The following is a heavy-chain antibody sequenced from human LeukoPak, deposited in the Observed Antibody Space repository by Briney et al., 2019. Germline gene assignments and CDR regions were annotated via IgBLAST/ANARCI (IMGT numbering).Heavy chain of an antibody. CDR1: GFTFSSYE. J-gene: IGHJ4*02. V-gene: IGHV3-48*03. CDR2: ISSSGSTI. D-gene: IGHD6-13*01. CDR3: ARGRYSSSWYLFDY. Sequence: PGGFLRLSCAASGFTFSSYEMNWVRQAPGKGLEWASYISSSGSTIYYADSVEGRFTISRDNAKNSLYLQMNSLRAEDTAVYYCARGRYSSSWYLFDYWGQGTLVTVSS.